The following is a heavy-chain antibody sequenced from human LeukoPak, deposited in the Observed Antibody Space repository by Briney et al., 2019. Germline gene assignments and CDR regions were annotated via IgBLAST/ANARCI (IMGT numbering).Heavy chain of an antibody. J-gene: IGHJ5*01. D-gene: IGHD2-2*01. Sequence: SETLSLTCTVSGGSISDYYWSWVRQPPGKGPEWLWYIYTSGSTNYNPSLKSRVTISADTSKNQCSLKLSAVTAADTAVYYCARHRSPTSSPFFDSWGQGTLVSVSS. CDR1: GGSISDYY. V-gene: IGHV4-4*09. CDR2: IYTSGST. CDR3: ARHRSPTSSPFFDS.